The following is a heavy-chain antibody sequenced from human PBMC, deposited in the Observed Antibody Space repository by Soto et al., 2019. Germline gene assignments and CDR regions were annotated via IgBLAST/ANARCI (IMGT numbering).Heavy chain of an antibody. CDR2: ISGSGGAT. J-gene: IGHJ4*02. D-gene: IGHD4-4*01. V-gene: IGHV3-23*01. CDR1: GFTFRRYA. Sequence: EVQLLESGGGLVQPGGSLRLSCAASGFTFRRYAMSWVRQAPGKGLEWVSTISGSGGATYYADSVTGRFTISRDNSQNTQALQMNGLGAEDTAVYYCARADYSNYPTVYWGRGTLVTVSS. CDR3: ARADYSNYPTVY.